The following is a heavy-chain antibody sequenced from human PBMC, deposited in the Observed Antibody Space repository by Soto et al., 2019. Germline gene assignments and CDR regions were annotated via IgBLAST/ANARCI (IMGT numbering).Heavy chain of an antibody. J-gene: IGHJ4*02. D-gene: IGHD2-15*01. V-gene: IGHV4-59*08. CDR2: IYYSGTT. Sequence: SETLSLTCTVSGGSISSYYWSWIRQPPGKGLEWIGYIYYSGTTNYNPSLKSRVTISVDTSKNQFSLKLSSVTAADTAVYYCARHCSGGSCYSRFFDYWGQGTLVTVSS. CDR3: ARHCSGGSCYSRFFDY. CDR1: GGSISSYY.